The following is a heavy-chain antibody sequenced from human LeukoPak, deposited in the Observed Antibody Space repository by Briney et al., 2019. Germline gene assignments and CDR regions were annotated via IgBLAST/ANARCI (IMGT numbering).Heavy chain of an antibody. D-gene: IGHD3-16*01. Sequence: GSLRLSCAASGFTVSSNYMSWVRQPPGKGLEWIGSMYYSGSTYYNPSLKSRVTISVDTSKNQFSLKLSSVTAADTAVYYCARLSAVDLITFGGVGLPGYFDYWGQGTLVTVFS. CDR3: ARLSAVDLITFGGVGLPGYFDY. CDR1: GFTVSSNY. V-gene: IGHV4-39*01. J-gene: IGHJ4*02. CDR2: MYYSGST.